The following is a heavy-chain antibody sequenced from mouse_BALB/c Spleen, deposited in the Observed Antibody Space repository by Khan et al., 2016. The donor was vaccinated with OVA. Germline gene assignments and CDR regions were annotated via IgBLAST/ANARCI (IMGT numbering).Heavy chain of an antibody. V-gene: IGHV2-6-1*01. CDR3: ARQPYYHYNVMDY. D-gene: IGHD2-10*01. Sequence: QVQLKESGPGLVAPSQSLSITCTISGFSLMNYGVHWVRQPPGKGLEWLVVIWSDGSTTYNSALKSRLTITKDNSKSQVFLKMTSLQTDDTAIYFCARQPYYHYNVMDYWGQGTSVTVSS. J-gene: IGHJ4*01. CDR1: GFSLMNYG. CDR2: IWSDGST.